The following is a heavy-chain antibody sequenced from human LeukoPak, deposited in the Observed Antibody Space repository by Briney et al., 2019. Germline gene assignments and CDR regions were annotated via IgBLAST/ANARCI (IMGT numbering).Heavy chain of an antibody. CDR1: GFTFSSYS. CDR2: ISSSSSYI. CDR3: AKDYYDSSGYYLERPFDY. V-gene: IGHV3-21*04. D-gene: IGHD3-22*01. J-gene: IGHJ4*02. Sequence: GGSLRLSCAASGFTFSSYSMNWVRQAPGKGLEWVSSISSSSSYIYYADSVKGRFTISRDNSKNTLYLQMNSLRAEDTAVYYCAKDYYDSSGYYLERPFDYWGQGTLVTVSS.